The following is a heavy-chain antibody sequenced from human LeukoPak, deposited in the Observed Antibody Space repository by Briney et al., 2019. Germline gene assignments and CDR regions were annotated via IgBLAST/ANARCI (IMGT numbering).Heavy chain of an antibody. J-gene: IGHJ6*03. CDR3: ARDYSNYYYYYYYMDV. V-gene: IGHV3-30*02. Sequence: PGGSLRLSCAASGFSFSTYGMHWVRQAPGKGLEWVAFIRYDGNNKYHADSVKGRFTISRDNSKNTLYLQMNSLRAEDTAVYYCARDYSNYYYYYYYMDVWGKGTTVTVSS. CDR1: GFSFSTYG. CDR2: IRYDGNNK. D-gene: IGHD4-11*01.